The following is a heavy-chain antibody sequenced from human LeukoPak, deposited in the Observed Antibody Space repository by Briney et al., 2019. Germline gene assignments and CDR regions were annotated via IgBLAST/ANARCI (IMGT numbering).Heavy chain of an antibody. J-gene: IGHJ4*02. CDR2: IYYSGST. V-gene: IGHV4-39*01. CDR3: ARAAYSYGYGR. Sequence: SETLSLTCTVSGGSISSSSYYWGWIRQPPGKGLEWIGSIYYSGSTYYNPSLKGRVTISVDTSKNQFSLKLSSVTAADTAVYYCARAAYSYGYGRWGQGTLVTVSS. D-gene: IGHD5-18*01. CDR1: GGSISSSSYY.